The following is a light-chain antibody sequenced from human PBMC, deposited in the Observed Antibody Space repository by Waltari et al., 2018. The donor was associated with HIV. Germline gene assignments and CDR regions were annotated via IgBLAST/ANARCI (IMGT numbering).Light chain of an antibody. J-gene: IGKJ3*01. CDR2: DAP. V-gene: IGKV3-15*01. Sequence: VMTQSPATLSVSPGQRATLSCGASQSVRNRLAWYQQRPGQSPRLLIYDAPTRATGVPDRFSASGSGTEFSLTITSLQSEDFALYYCQAFGGTFGPGTRV. CDR3: QAFGGT. CDR1: QSVRNR.